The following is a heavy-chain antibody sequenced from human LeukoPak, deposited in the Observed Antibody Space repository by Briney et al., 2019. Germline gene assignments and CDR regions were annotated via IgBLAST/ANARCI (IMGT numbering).Heavy chain of an antibody. Sequence: GASVKVSCKASGGTFSSYAISWVRQAPGQGLEWMGGIIPIFGTANYAQKFQGRVTITADESTSTAYMELSSLRSEDTVVYYCGRGGGYAPNQKTFDYGGKGPRVTVSS. J-gene: IGHJ4*02. CDR1: GGTFSSYA. CDR2: IIPIFGTA. CDR3: GRGGGYAPNQKTFDY. D-gene: IGHD5-12*01. V-gene: IGHV1-69*13.